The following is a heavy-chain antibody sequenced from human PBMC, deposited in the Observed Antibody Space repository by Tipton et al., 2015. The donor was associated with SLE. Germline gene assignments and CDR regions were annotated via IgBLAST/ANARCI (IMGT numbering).Heavy chain of an antibody. CDR1: GGSISSYY. J-gene: IGHJ4*02. Sequence: TLSLTCTVSGGSISSYYWSWIRQSPGKGLEWIGHIYTSGSTNYNPSLQSRVTISVDTSKNQFSLKLSSVTAADTAVYYCAGAWQGYCSGGTCYVLDYWGQGTLVTVSS. CDR2: IYTSGST. CDR3: AGAWQGYCSGGTCYVLDY. V-gene: IGHV4-4*08. D-gene: IGHD2-15*01.